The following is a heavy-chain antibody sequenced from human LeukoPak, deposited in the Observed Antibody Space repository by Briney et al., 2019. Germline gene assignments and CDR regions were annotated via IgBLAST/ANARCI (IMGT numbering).Heavy chain of an antibody. V-gene: IGHV1-2*02. J-gene: IGHJ4*02. CDR2: INPNSGGT. CDR3: ARVERPAYSEYSSSWYLFDY. CDR1: GYTFTGYY. D-gene: IGHD6-13*01. Sequence: ASVKVSCKASGYTFTGYYMHWVRQAPGQGLEWMGWINPNSGGTNYAQKFQGRVTMTRDTSISTAYMELSRLRSDDTAAYYCARVERPAYSEYSSSWYLFDYWGQGTLVTVSS.